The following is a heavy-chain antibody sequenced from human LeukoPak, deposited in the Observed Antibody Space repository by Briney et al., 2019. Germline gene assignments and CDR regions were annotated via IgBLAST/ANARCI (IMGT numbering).Heavy chain of an antibody. D-gene: IGHD5-24*01. CDR1: GGSISSYY. Sequence: PSETLSLTCSVSGGSISSYYWSWIRQPPGKGLEWIGYIYYSGSTNYNPSLKSRVTISVDTSKNQFSLKLSSVTAADTAVYYCAGIEREDAFDIWGQGTMVTVSS. CDR3: AGIEREDAFDI. V-gene: IGHV4-59*08. J-gene: IGHJ3*02. CDR2: IYYSGST.